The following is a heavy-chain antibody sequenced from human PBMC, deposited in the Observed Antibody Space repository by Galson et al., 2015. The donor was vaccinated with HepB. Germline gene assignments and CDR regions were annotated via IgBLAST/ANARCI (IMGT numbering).Heavy chain of an antibody. CDR2: ITGSGGST. CDR3: AKVYYSSSWSDAFHI. Sequence: SLRLSCAASGFTFSDYAMTWVRQAPGKGLEWVSTITGSGGSTYYADSVKGRFTISRDSSKSTLYLHMNSLRAEDTALYSCAKVYYSSSWSDAFHIWGQGTMVTVSS. D-gene: IGHD6-13*01. J-gene: IGHJ3*02. CDR1: GFTFSDYA. V-gene: IGHV3-23*01.